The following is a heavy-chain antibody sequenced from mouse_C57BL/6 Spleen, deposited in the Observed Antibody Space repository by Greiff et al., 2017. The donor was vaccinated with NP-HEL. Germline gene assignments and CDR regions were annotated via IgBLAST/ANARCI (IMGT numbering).Heavy chain of an antibody. CDR3: ARNSDYYGSSFHAMDY. CDR1: GYAFTNYL. Sequence: QVQLQQSGAELVRPGTSVKVSCKASGYAFTNYLIEWVKQRPGQGLEWIGVINPGSGGTNYNEKFKGKATLTADKSSSTAYMQLSSLTSEDSAVYFCARNSDYYGSSFHAMDYWGQGTSVTVSS. CDR2: INPGSGGT. D-gene: IGHD1-1*01. J-gene: IGHJ4*01. V-gene: IGHV1-54*01.